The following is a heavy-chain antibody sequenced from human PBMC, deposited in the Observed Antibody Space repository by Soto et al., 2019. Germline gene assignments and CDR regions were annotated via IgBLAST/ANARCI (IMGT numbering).Heavy chain of an antibody. CDR2: IFYSGST. CDR3: ARSVFP. J-gene: IGHJ5*02. CDR1: GGSISSGGYY. Sequence: QVQLQESGPGLVKPSQTLSLTCTVSGGSISSGGYYWSWIRHHPEKGLEWIGYIFYSGSTYYNPSLKSRGTISVDTSKNQVSLTLSSVTAADTAVYYCARSVFPWGQGTLVNVSS. V-gene: IGHV4-31*03.